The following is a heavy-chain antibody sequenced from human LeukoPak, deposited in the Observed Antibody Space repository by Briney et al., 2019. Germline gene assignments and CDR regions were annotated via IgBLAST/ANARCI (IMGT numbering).Heavy chain of an antibody. V-gene: IGHV4-34*01. CDR1: GGSFSGYY. CDR2: INHSGST. CDR3: ARGFPDYVWGSYRRNWFDP. D-gene: IGHD3-16*02. J-gene: IGHJ5*02. Sequence: SETLSLTCAVYGGSFSGYYWSWIGQPPGKGLEWLGEINHSGSTNYNPSLKSRVTISVDTSKNQFSLKLSSVTAADTAVYYCARGFPDYVWGSYRRNWFDPWGQGTPVTVSS.